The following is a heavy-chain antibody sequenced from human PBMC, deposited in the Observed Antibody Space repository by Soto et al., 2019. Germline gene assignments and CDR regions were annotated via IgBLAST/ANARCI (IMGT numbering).Heavy chain of an antibody. Sequence: GASVKVSCKASGYTFTSYGISWVRQAPGQVLEWMGWISAYNGNTNYAQKLQGRVTMTTDTSTSTAYMELRSLRSDDTAVYYCARDRPIAVAYTTNYYYYGMDVWGQGTTVTVSS. CDR3: ARDRPIAVAYTTNYYYYGMDV. V-gene: IGHV1-18*01. J-gene: IGHJ6*02. CDR2: ISAYNGNT. D-gene: IGHD6-19*01. CDR1: GYTFTSYG.